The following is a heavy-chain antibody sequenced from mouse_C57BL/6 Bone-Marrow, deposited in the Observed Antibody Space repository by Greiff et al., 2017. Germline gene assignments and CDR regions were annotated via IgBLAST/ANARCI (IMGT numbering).Heavy chain of an antibody. CDR3: ARDYYDY. CDR1: GYTFTSYW. J-gene: IGHJ2*01. V-gene: IGHV1-69*01. CDR2: IDPSDSYT. Sequence: QVQLKQPGAELVMPGASVKLSCKASGYTFTSYWMHWVKQRPGQGLEWIGEIDPSDSYTNYNQKFKGKSTLTVDKSSNTAYMQLSSLTSEDSAVYYCARDYYDYWVQGTTLTVSS.